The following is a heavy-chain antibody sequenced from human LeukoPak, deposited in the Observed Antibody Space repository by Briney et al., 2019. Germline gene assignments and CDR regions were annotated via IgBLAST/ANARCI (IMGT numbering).Heavy chain of an antibody. J-gene: IGHJ4*02. CDR1: GGTFSSYA. V-gene: IGHV1-18*01. CDR3: ARDPRWSGSLFDY. D-gene: IGHD1-26*01. CDR2: ISSYNSNT. Sequence: ASVKVSCKASGGTFSSYAISWVRQAPGQGLEWMGCISSYNSNTNYAQKLQGRVTMTTDTSTSTAYMELRSLRSDDTAVYYCARDPRWSGSLFDYWGQGTLVTVSS.